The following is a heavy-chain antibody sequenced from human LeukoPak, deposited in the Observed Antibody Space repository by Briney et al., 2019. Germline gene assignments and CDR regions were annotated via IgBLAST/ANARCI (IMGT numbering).Heavy chain of an antibody. CDR1: GFTFSSYG. V-gene: IGHV3-33*01. CDR3: ARGALKVFGVVITHYYYYGMDV. CDR2: IWYDGSNK. D-gene: IGHD3-3*01. Sequence: GGSLRLSCAASGFTFSSYGMHWVRQAPGKGLEWVAVIWYDGSNKYYADSVKGRFTISRDNSKNTLYLQMNSLRAEDTAVYYCARGALKVFGVVITHYYYYGMDVWGQGTTVTVSS. J-gene: IGHJ6*02.